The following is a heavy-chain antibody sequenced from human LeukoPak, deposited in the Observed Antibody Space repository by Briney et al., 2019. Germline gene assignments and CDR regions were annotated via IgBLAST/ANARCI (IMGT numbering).Heavy chain of an antibody. D-gene: IGHD5-24*01. J-gene: IGHJ4*02. CDR1: GFTFSSHA. CDR2: ISGSGGNT. Sequence: PGGSLRLSCAASGFTFSSHAISWVRQAPGKGLEWVSAISGSGGNTYYADSVKGRFTISRDNSKNTLYLQMNSLRVEDTAVYYCAREMATMNWDYWGQGTLVTVSS. V-gene: IGHV3-23*01. CDR3: AREMATMNWDY.